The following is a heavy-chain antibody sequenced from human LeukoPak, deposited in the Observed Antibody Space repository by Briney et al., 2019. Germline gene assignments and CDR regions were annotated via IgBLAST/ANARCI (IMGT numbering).Heavy chain of an antibody. V-gene: IGHV4-4*07. J-gene: IGHJ4*02. CDR3: ARGRSITIFGVVLDY. CDR2: IYTSGST. Sequence: SETLSLTCTVSGGSISSYYWSWIRQPAGKGLGWIGRIYTSGSTNYNPSLKSRVTMSVDTSKNQFSLKLSSVTAADTAVYYCARGRSITIFGVVLDYWGQGTLVTVSS. D-gene: IGHD3-3*01. CDR1: GGSISSYY.